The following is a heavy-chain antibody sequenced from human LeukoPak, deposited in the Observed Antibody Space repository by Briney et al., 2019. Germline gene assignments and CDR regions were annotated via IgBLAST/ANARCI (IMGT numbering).Heavy chain of an antibody. CDR2: IYTSGST. J-gene: IGHJ4*02. V-gene: IGHV4-61*02. CDR1: GGSISSGSYY. CDR3: ARENPKLLWFGEYYFDY. Sequence: PSETLSLTCTVSGGSISSGSYYWNWIRQPAGKGLEWIGRIYTSGSTNYNPSLKSRVTMSVDTSKNQFSLKLSSVTAADTAVYYCARENPKLLWFGEYYFDYWGQGTLVTVSS. D-gene: IGHD3-10*01.